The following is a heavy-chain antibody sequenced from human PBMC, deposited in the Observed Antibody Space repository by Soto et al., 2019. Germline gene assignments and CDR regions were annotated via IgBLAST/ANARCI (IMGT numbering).Heavy chain of an antibody. D-gene: IGHD3-10*01. V-gene: IGHV1-2*02. CDR1: GYSFTGYF. Sequence: QVQLIQSGADVKNPGASVKVSCKASGYSFTGYFIHWVRQAPGRGLEWMAWINPKNGDSKSAQKFRGRVTLSRDTSINTAYMELGRLRSDDTAVYYCARSSGSYSYYGLDVWGQGTTATVSS. J-gene: IGHJ6*02. CDR3: ARSSGSYSYYGLDV. CDR2: INPKNGDS.